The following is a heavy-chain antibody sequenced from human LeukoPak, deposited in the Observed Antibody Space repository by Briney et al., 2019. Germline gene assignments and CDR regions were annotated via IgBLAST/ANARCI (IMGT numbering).Heavy chain of an antibody. CDR3: ARGRYYDSIPPRLNAFDI. J-gene: IGHJ3*02. CDR2: IYYSGST. D-gene: IGHD3-22*01. Sequence: SETLSLTCTVSGGSISSYYWSWIRQPPGKGLGWIGYIYYSGSTNYNPSLKSRVTISVDTSKNQFSLKLSSVTAADTAVYYCARGRYYDSIPPRLNAFDIRGQGTMVTVSS. V-gene: IGHV4-59*01. CDR1: GGSISSYY.